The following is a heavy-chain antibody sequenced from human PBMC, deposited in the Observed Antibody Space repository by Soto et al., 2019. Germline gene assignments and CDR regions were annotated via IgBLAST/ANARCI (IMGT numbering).Heavy chain of an antibody. J-gene: IGHJ4*02. V-gene: IGHV3-74*01. CDR3: VRTSLVVAVATREDF. CDR2: IDSDGSRI. CDR1: GFTFSNYW. Sequence: EVQLVESGGGLVQPGESLRLSCAASGFTFSNYWMHWVRQAPGKGLVWVSRIDSDGSRITYADFVKGRFTISRDKAKNTVYRHMDSLTAEDTAVYYCVRTSLVVAVATREDFWGQGTLVTVSS. D-gene: IGHD2-15*01.